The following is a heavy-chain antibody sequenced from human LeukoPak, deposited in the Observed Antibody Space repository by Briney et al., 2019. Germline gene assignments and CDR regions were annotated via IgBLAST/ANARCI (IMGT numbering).Heavy chain of an antibody. CDR1: GYTLTSYY. CDR2: INPSGGST. J-gene: IGHJ6*02. CDR3: ARSSAAGMGYYYYGMDV. Sequence: ASANFSCKASGYTLTSYYMDWVRHAPGQGLEWMGIINPSGGSTSYAQKFQGRVTMTRDTSTSTVYMELSSLRSEGTAVYYCARSSAAGMGYYYYGMDVWGQGTTVTVSS. D-gene: IGHD6-13*01. V-gene: IGHV1-46*01.